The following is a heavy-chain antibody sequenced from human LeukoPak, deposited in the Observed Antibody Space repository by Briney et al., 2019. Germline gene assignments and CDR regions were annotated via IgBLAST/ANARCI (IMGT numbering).Heavy chain of an antibody. CDR1: GFTFSSYS. CDR3: ARDEGYCSSTSCYSDY. Sequence: EGSLRLSCAASGFTFSSYSMNWVRQAPGKGLEWVSSISSSSSYIYYADSVKGRFTISRDNAKNSLYLQMNSLRAEDTAVYYCARDEGYCSSTSCYSDYWGQGTLVTVSS. V-gene: IGHV3-21*01. D-gene: IGHD2-2*01. J-gene: IGHJ4*02. CDR2: ISSSSSYI.